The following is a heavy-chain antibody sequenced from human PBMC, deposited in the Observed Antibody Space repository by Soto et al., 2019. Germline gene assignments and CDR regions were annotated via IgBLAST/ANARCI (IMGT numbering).Heavy chain of an antibody. CDR1: GYTFTSYG. Sequence: ASVKVSCKASGYTFTSYGISWVRQAPGQGLEWMGWISAYNGNTNYAQKLQGRVTMTTDTSTSTAYMELRSLRSDDTAVYYCARDPGYSSGWYTLYYYYGMDVWAKGPRSPSP. D-gene: IGHD6-19*01. V-gene: IGHV1-18*01. CDR3: ARDPGYSSGWYTLYYYYGMDV. CDR2: ISAYNGNT. J-gene: IGHJ6*02.